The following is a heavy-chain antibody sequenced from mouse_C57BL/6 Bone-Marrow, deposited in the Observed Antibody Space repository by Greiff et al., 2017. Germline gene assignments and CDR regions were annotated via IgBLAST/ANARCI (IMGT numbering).Heavy chain of an antibody. CDR2: IDPSDSYT. CDR1: GYTFTSYW. CDR3: ARWSLPWGFDY. D-gene: IGHD2-10*01. Sequence: QVQLKQPGAELVKPGASVKLSCKASGYTFTSYWMQWVKQRPGQGLEWIGEIDPSDSYTNYNQKFKGKATLTVDTSSSTAYMQLSSLTSEDSAVYYCARWSLPWGFDYWGQGTTLTVSA. V-gene: IGHV1-50*01. J-gene: IGHJ2*01.